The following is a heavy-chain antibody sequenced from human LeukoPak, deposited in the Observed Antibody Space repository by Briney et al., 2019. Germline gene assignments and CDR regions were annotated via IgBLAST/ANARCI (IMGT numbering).Heavy chain of an antibody. Sequence: TGGSLRLSCAASGFTFSSHGMSWVRKTPGKGLEWVSAISGSGGSTYYADSVKGRFTISRDNSKNTLYLQMNSLRAEDTAVYYCAKSAGDYVSYFDYWGQGTLVTVSS. CDR3: AKSAGDYVSYFDY. D-gene: IGHD4-17*01. J-gene: IGHJ4*02. CDR2: ISGSGGST. V-gene: IGHV3-23*01. CDR1: GFTFSSHG.